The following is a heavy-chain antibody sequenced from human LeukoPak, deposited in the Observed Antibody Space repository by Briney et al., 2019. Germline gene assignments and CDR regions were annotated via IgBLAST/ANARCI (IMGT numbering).Heavy chain of an antibody. J-gene: IGHJ6*02. V-gene: IGHV3-9*01. Sequence: GGSLRLSCAASGFTFSSYSMNWVRQAPGKGLEWVSGISWNSGSIGYAGSVKGRFTISRDNAKNSLYLQMTSLRAEDTALYYCVKDSSAYTMDVWGQGTTVTVSS. CDR2: ISWNSGSI. CDR3: VKDSSAYTMDV. D-gene: IGHD6-6*01. CDR1: GFTFSSYS.